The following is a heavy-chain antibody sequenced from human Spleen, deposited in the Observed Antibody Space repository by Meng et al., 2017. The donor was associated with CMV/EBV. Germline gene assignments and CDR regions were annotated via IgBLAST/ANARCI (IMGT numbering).Heavy chain of an antibody. V-gene: IGHV3-30*02. CDR3: ARDSSIAARNYYSGMDA. J-gene: IGHJ6*02. D-gene: IGHD6-6*01. Sequence: GGSLRLSCAASGFTFSSYGIHWVRQAPGKGLEWVAFIRYDGSDPFYSDSVKGRFTLSRDNSKNTLYLQMNSLRAEDTAVYYCARDSSIAARNYYSGMDAWGQGTTVTVSS. CDR2: IRYDGSDP. CDR1: GFTFSSYG.